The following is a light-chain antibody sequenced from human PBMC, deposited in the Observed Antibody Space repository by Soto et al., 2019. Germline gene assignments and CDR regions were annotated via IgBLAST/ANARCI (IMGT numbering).Light chain of an antibody. CDR2: GAS. J-gene: IGKJ4*01. Sequence: EIVLTQSPGTLSLSPGERATLSCRASQSVSSSYLAWYQPKPGQAPRLLIYGASSRATGIPDRFSGSGSGTDFTLTISRLDPEDFAVYYCHQYGSSPLTFGGGTKVEIK. V-gene: IGKV3-20*01. CDR1: QSVSSSY. CDR3: HQYGSSPLT.